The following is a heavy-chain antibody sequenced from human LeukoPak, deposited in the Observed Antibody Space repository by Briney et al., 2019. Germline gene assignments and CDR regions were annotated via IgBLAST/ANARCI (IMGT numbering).Heavy chain of an antibody. Sequence: PGRSLRLSCAASGFTFSSYGMHWVRQAPGKGLEWVSAISGSGGSTYYADSVKGRFTISRDNSKSTLYLQMNSLRAEDTAVYYCAKDGEDIVVVPAAAATLNFDYWGQGTLVTVSS. CDR3: AKDGEDIVVVPAAAATLNFDY. D-gene: IGHD2-2*01. CDR1: GFTFSSYG. J-gene: IGHJ4*02. V-gene: IGHV3-23*01. CDR2: ISGSGGST.